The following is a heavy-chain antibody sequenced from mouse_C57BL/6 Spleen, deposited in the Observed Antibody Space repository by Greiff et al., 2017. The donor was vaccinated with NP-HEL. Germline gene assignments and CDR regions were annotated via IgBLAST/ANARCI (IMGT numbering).Heavy chain of an antibody. Sequence: EVQLQQSGPELVKPGASVKISCKASGYTFTDYYMNWVKQSHGKSLEWIGDINPNNGGTSYNQKFKGKATLTVDKSSSTAYMELRSLTSEDSAVYYCASLGHYWGQGTTLTVSS. CDR2: INPNNGGT. V-gene: IGHV1-26*01. D-gene: IGHD4-1*01. J-gene: IGHJ2*01. CDR3: ASLGHY. CDR1: GYTFTDYY.